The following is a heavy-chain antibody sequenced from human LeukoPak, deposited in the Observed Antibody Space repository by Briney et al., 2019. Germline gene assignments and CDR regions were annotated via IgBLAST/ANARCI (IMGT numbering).Heavy chain of an antibody. CDR2: IYHSGST. D-gene: IGHD2-8*01. V-gene: IGHV4-38-2*01. Sequence: KPSETLSLTCAVSGYSISSGYYWGWIRQPPGKGLEWIGSIYHSGSTYYNPSLKSRVTISVDTSKNQFSLKLSSVTAADTAVYYCALGGTNGTYYYYYMDVWGKGTTVTVSS. CDR1: GYSISSGYY. CDR3: ALGGTNGTYYYYYMDV. J-gene: IGHJ6*03.